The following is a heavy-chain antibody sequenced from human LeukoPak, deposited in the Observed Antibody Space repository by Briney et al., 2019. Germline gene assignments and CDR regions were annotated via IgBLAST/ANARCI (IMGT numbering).Heavy chain of an antibody. CDR1: GGSFSGYY. J-gene: IGHJ4*02. Sequence: SETLSLTCAVYGGSFSGYYWSWIRQPPGKGLEWIGEISHSGSTNYNPSLKSRVTISVDTSKNQFSLNLNSVTAADTAVYYCARVRAAAIPYYFDYWGQGTLVTVSS. V-gene: IGHV4-34*01. CDR3: ARVRAAAIPYYFDY. D-gene: IGHD6-13*01. CDR2: ISHSGST.